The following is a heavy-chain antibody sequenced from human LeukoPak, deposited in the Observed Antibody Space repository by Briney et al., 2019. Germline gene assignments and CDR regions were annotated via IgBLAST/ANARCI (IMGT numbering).Heavy chain of an antibody. D-gene: IGHD2-2*01. V-gene: IGHV1-69*04. Sequence: GSSVKVSCKASGGTFSSYAISWVRQAPGQGLEWMGRIIPILGIANYAQKFQGRVTITTDESTSTAYMELSSLRSEGTAVYYCARGYCSSTSCYHYYYYMDVWGKGTTVTVSS. CDR3: ARGYCSSTSCYHYYYYMDV. CDR2: IIPILGIA. J-gene: IGHJ6*03. CDR1: GGTFSSYA.